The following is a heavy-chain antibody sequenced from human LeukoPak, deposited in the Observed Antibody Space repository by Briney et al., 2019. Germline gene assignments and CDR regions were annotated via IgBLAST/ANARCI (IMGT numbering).Heavy chain of an antibody. Sequence: SETLSLTCTVSGGSISSYYWSWIRQPPGKGLEWIGYIYYSRSTNYNPSLKSRVTISVDTSKNQFSLKLSSVTAADTAVYYCARGEMATITEFDYWGQGTLVTVSS. CDR1: GGSISSYY. D-gene: IGHD5-24*01. CDR2: IYYSRST. J-gene: IGHJ4*02. CDR3: ARGEMATITEFDY. V-gene: IGHV4-59*01.